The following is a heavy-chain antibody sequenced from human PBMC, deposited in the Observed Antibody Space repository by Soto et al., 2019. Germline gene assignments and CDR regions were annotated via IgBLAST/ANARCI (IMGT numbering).Heavy chain of an antibody. D-gene: IGHD6-19*01. J-gene: IGHJ4*02. CDR1: GFAFSSSV. CDR2: ITVRGDGT. Sequence: EVQLLESGGDLVHPGGSLRLSCAASGFAFSSSVMGWVRQAPGKGLEWVSTITVRGDGTFYADSVKGRFSISRDNSENTLSLQMNCLRPDDTATYYCVKSRAGDFDYWGQGTLVTVSS. CDR3: VKSRAGDFDY. V-gene: IGHV3-23*01.